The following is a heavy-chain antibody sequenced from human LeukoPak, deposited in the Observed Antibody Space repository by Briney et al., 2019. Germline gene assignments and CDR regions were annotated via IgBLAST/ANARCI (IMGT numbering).Heavy chain of an antibody. J-gene: IGHJ4*02. D-gene: IGHD2-2*02. V-gene: IGHV3-30*02. Sequence: GGSLRLSCTASGFTFSNYGMHWVRQAPGKGLEWVAFIRYDESNNYYADSVKGRFTISRDNSKNTLYLLMNSLRPEDTAVYYCAKVYCSGTSCYRWSAGYFDYWGQGTLVTVSS. CDR1: GFTFSNYG. CDR3: AKVYCSGTSCYRWSAGYFDY. CDR2: IRYDESNN.